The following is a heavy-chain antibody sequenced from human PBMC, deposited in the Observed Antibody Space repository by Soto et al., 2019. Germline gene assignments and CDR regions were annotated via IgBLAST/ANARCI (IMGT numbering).Heavy chain of an antibody. Sequence: WVCLRFPCAASRFSYSGYAMTLIRQAPGKGLEWVSTISAGGCDTYYADSVTGRFTISRDNSKNTLYLQMHSLRGDDTAVYFCADGGRSAYDWGQGTLVTVSS. D-gene: IGHD6-6*01. V-gene: IGHV3-23*01. J-gene: IGHJ4*02. CDR3: ADGGRSAYD. CDR1: RFSYSGYA. CDR2: ISAGGCDT.